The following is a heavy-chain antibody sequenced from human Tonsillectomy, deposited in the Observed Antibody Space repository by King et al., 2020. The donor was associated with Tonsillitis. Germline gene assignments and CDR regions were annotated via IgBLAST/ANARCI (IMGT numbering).Heavy chain of an antibody. D-gene: IGHD3-10*01. Sequence: QLVQSGAEVKKPGASVKVSCKASGYTFTSYGISWVRQAPGQGLEWMGWISAHNCNTNYSQKIQGKVTTTTDTSTSTAYMELRSLRSDDTAVYYCARDLTMVRGVIGYWGQGTLVTVSS. CDR2: ISAHNCNT. V-gene: IGHV1-18*01. CDR3: ARDLTMVRGVIGY. CDR1: GYTFTSYG. J-gene: IGHJ4*02.